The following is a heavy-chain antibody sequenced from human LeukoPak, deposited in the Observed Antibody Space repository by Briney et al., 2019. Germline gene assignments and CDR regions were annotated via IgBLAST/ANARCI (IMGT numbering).Heavy chain of an antibody. V-gene: IGHV4-34*01. CDR1: GGSFSGYY. D-gene: IGHD2-2*02. J-gene: IGHJ6*03. CDR2: INHSGST. Sequence: SETLSLTCAVYGGSFSGYYWSWIRQPPGKGLEWIGEINHSGSTNYNPSLKSRVTISVATSKNQSSLKLSPVTAADTAVYYCARGYCSSTSCYMAAKKKYSYYMDVWGKGTTVTVSS. CDR3: ARGYCSSTSCYMAAKKKYSYYMDV.